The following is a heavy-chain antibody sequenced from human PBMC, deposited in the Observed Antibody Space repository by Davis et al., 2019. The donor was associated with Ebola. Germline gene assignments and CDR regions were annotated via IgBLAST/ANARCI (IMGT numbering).Heavy chain of an antibody. Sequence: GESLKISCAASGFTFSSYAMSWIRQAPGKGLEWVSYISSSSSYTNYADSVKGRFTISRDNAKNSLYLQMNSLRAEDTAVYYCARRADYWGQGTLVTVSS. CDR3: ARRADY. J-gene: IGHJ4*02. V-gene: IGHV3-11*06. CDR1: GFTFSSYA. CDR2: ISSSSSYT.